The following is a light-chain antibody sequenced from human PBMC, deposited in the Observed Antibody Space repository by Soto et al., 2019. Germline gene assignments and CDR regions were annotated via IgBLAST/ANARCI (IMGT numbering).Light chain of an antibody. Sequence: DIQMTQSPSTLSASLGDIVTIIVRASQNINSWLAWYQQKPGKAPKFLIYKASTLESGVPSRFSGSGSGTEFTLTISSLQPDDFATYYCQQYNSYLWTFGQGTKVDIK. J-gene: IGKJ1*01. CDR3: QQYNSYLWT. CDR1: QNINSW. V-gene: IGKV1-5*03. CDR2: KAS.